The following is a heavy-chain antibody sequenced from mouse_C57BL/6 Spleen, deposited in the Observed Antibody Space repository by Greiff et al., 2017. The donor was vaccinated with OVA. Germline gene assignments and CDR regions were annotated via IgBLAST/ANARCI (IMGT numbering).Heavy chain of an antibody. CDR2: IYPGSGST. CDR3: AKLMATVAYFDY. J-gene: IGHJ2*01. V-gene: IGHV1-55*01. CDR1: GYTFTSYW. D-gene: IGHD1-1*01. Sequence: VQLQQPGAELVKPGASVKMSCKASGYTFTSYWITWVKQRPGQGLEWIGDIYPGSGSTNYNEKFKSKATLTVDTSSSTAYMQLSSLTSEDSAVYYCAKLMATVAYFDYWGQGTTLTVSS.